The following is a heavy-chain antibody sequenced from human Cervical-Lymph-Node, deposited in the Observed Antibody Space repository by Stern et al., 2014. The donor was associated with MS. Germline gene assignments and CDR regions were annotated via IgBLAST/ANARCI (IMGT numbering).Heavy chain of an antibody. Sequence: QVQLQESGPGLVQPSQPLSLTCTVAGFSIRSAYYAWIWVRQRPGQGLEWIGYIYNSGSTDYNPSLKSRVTISLDMSKNQFSLKLTSVTVADTAVYYCARDRGKSSDGMDVWGQGTTVTVSS. V-gene: IGHV4-31*03. D-gene: IGHD3-10*01. J-gene: IGHJ6*02. CDR1: GFSIRSAYYA. CDR3: ARDRGKSSDGMDV. CDR2: IYNSGST.